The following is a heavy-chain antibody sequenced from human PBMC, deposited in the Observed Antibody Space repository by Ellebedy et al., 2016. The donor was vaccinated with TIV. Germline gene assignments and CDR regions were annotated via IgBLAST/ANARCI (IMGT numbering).Heavy chain of an antibody. D-gene: IGHD3-9*01. CDR2: INPNSGGT. Sequence: ASVKVSCKASGYTFTGYYMHWVRQAPGQGLEWMGWINPNSGGTKYAQKFQGRVTFTADESTSTAYMELSSLGSEDTAVYYCARRDYDILTGYYLGHFDYWGQGTLVTVSS. J-gene: IGHJ4*02. CDR3: ARRDYDILTGYYLGHFDY. CDR1: GYTFTGYY. V-gene: IGHV1-2*02.